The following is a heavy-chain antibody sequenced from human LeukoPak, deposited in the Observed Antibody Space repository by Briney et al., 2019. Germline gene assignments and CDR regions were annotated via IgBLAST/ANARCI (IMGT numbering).Heavy chain of an antibody. Sequence: GGSLRLSCAASGFTFSSYAMHWVRQTPGKGLEWVAVISYDGSNKYYADSVKGRFTISRDNSKNTLYLQMNSLRAEDTAVYYCARENLRDGYNTGHFDYWGQGTLVTVSS. CDR2: ISYDGSNK. CDR1: GFTFSSYA. J-gene: IGHJ4*02. D-gene: IGHD5-24*01. CDR3: ARENLRDGYNTGHFDY. V-gene: IGHV3-30-3*01.